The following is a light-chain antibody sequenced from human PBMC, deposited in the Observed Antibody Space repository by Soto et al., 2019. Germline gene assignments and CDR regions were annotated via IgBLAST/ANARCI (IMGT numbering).Light chain of an antibody. CDR3: QQYDSTPWT. J-gene: IGKJ1*01. V-gene: IGKV4-1*01. CDR2: WAS. Sequence: DIVMTQSPDSLAVSLGERATINCKSSQSVLYSSNNKNYLAWYQQKPGQPPKLLIYWASTRESGVPDRFSGSGSETDFTLTISSLQAEDVAVYYCQQYDSTPWTFGQGTKVEIK. CDR1: QSVLYSSNNKNY.